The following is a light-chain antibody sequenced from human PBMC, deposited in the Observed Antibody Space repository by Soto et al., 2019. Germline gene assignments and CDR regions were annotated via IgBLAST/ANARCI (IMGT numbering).Light chain of an antibody. CDR3: QQYGTSSLT. CDR1: QSVSSSY. V-gene: IGKV3-20*01. Sequence: EVVLTQSPGTLSLSPGERATLSCRASQSVSSSYLAWYQQKPGQAPRLLIYGASSRATGIPDRFSGSGSGTDFTLTNSRLEPADCAWYSCQQYGTSSLTFGQGTQVEIK. J-gene: IGKJ1*01. CDR2: GAS.